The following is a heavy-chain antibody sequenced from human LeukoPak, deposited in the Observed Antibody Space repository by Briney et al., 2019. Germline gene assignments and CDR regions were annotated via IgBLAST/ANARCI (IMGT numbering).Heavy chain of an antibody. CDR3: AKHLRATNIYYFYGLDV. D-gene: IGHD1-26*01. J-gene: IGHJ6*02. Sequence: PGGSLRLSCAASGFTFDDYGMHWVRQPPGKGLEWVSGISYNGGSTDYADSVKGRFTISGDNAKNSLYLQMSTLRPEDTALYYCAKHLRATNIYYFYGLDVWGQGTTVTVSS. CDR2: ISYNGGST. CDR1: GFTFDDYG. V-gene: IGHV3-9*01.